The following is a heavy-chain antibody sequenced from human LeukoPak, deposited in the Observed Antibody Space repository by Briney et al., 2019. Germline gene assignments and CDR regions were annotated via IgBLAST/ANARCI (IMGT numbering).Heavy chain of an antibody. CDR2: INSDGSST. D-gene: IGHD4-23*01. Sequence: GGSLRLSCAASGFTFSSYWMHWVRQAPGKGLVWVSRINSDGSSTSYADSVKGRFTISRDNAKNTLYLQMNSLRAEDTAVYYCARRRNDYGGYYYYGMDVWGQGTTVTVSS. V-gene: IGHV3-74*01. CDR1: GFTFSSYW. CDR3: ARRRNDYGGYYYYGMDV. J-gene: IGHJ6*02.